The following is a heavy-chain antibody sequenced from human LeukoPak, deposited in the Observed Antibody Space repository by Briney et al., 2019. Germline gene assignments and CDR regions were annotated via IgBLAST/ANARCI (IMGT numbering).Heavy chain of an antibody. V-gene: IGHV4-59*01. CDR3: ARYVVVTAMFDY. Sequence: SETLSLTCTVSGGSISSYYWSWIRQPPGKGLEWIGYIYYSGSTSYNPSLKSRVTISVDTSKNQFSLKLSSVTAADTAVYYCARYVVVTAMFDYWGQGTLVTVSS. CDR2: IYYSGST. CDR1: GGSISSYY. D-gene: IGHD2-21*02. J-gene: IGHJ4*02.